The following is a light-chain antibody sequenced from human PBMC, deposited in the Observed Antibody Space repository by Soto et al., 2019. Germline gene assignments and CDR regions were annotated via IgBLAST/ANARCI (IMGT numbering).Light chain of an antibody. CDR3: SSYAGSNNYV. J-gene: IGLJ1*01. CDR1: SSDVGGYNY. V-gene: IGLV2-8*01. Sequence: QSALTHPPSSSGAPVQSVTISCTGTSSDVGGYNYVSWYQQHPGKAPKLMIYEVSKRPSGVPDRFSGSTSGNTASLTVSGLQAEDEADYYCSSYAGSNNYVFGTGTKVTVL. CDR2: EVS.